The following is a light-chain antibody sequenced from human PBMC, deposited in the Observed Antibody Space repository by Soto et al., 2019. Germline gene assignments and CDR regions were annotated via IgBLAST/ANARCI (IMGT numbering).Light chain of an antibody. Sequence: QSALTQPRSVSGSSGRSVTISCTGASSDVGGYNYVSWYQQHPGKAPKLMIYYVSKRPSGVPDRFSGSKSGNTASLTISGLQAEDGADYYCSSYAGSYTWVFGGGTKLTVL. CDR2: YVS. CDR1: SSDVGGYNY. CDR3: SSYAGSYTWV. V-gene: IGLV2-11*01. J-gene: IGLJ3*02.